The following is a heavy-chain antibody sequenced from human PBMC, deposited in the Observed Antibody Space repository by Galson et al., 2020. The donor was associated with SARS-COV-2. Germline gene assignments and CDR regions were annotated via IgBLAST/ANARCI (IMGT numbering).Heavy chain of an antibody. CDR3: ARQPIGPDNSGPFDY. CDR1: GYSFNTFR. D-gene: IGHD1-1*01. Sequence: GESLKISCKGSGYSFNTFRIGWVRQMPGKGLEWMGIIYPGDSDTRYSPSFQGQVTISVDKSITTTYLQWTSLKASDTAMYYCARQPIGPDNSGPFDYWGQGTLVTVSS. V-gene: IGHV5-51*01. J-gene: IGHJ4*02. CDR2: IYPGDSDT.